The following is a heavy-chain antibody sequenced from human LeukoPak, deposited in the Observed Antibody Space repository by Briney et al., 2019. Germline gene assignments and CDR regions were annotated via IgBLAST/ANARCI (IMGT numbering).Heavy chain of an antibody. Sequence: PSETLSLTCTVSGGSISSHYWSWIRQPPGKGLEWIGYIYHSGSTYYNPSLKSRVTISVDRSKNQFSLKLSSVTAADTAVYYCARVAAYYYDSSGYYYNWYFDLWGRGTLVTVSS. D-gene: IGHD3-22*01. CDR2: IYHSGST. CDR3: ARVAAYYYDSSGYYYNWYFDL. J-gene: IGHJ2*01. V-gene: IGHV4-59*11. CDR1: GGSISSHY.